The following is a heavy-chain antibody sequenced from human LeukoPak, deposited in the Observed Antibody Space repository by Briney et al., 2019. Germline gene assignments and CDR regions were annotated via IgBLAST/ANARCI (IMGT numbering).Heavy chain of an antibody. D-gene: IGHD3-10*01. V-gene: IGHV4-59*01. CDR3: ARGRSSMVRGYYYYYMDV. CDR2: IYYSGST. J-gene: IGHJ6*03. CDR1: CDSISSYY. Sequence: SETLSLTCTVSCDSISSYYWSWIRQPPGKGLEWIGYIYYSGSTNYNPSLKSRVTISVDTSKNQFSLKLSSVTAADTAVYYCARGRSSMVRGYYYYYMDVWGKGTTVTISS.